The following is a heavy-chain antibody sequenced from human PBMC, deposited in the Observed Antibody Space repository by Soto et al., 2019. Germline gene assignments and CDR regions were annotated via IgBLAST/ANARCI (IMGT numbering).Heavy chain of an antibody. CDR2: INPSGGST. CDR1: GYTFTSYY. D-gene: IGHD3-10*01. V-gene: IGHV1-46*01. J-gene: IGHJ5*02. CDR3: ARDGVPXVRVGPSPGKRNTWFDP. Sequence: AASVKVSCKASGYTFTSYYMHWVRQAPGQGLEWMGIINPSGGSTSYAQKFQGRVTMTRDTSTSTVHMELSSLRSEDTAVYYCARDGVPXVRVGPSPGKRNTWFDPWGQGTLVTVSS.